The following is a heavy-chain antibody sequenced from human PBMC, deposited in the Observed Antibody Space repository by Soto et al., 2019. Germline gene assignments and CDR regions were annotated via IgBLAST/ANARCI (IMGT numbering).Heavy chain of an antibody. CDR1: GFTFSTDE. V-gene: IGHV3-48*03. D-gene: IGHD6-13*01. CDR3: ARSAPGYTSSWFDS. CDR2: ITSSGNTI. Sequence: GSLRLSCVSSGFTFSTDEFNWGREPPGKGLEWVSYITSSGNTIHYAESVKGRFTISRNNARTSLYLQMNSLRAEDTAIYYCARSAPGYTSSWFDSWGQGTLVPVS. J-gene: IGHJ5*01.